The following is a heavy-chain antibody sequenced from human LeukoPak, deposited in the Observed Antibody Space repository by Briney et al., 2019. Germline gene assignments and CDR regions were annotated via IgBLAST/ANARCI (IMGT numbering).Heavy chain of an antibody. V-gene: IGHV3-33*06. Sequence: PGGSLRLSCAASGFTFSTYGMHWVRQAPGKGLEWVAIIWYDGSNTYYADSVKGRFTISRDNSKNTLYLQMNSLRAEDTAVYYCAKDNYWGQGTLVTVSS. CDR1: GFTFSTYG. CDR3: AKDNY. J-gene: IGHJ4*02. CDR2: IWYDGSNT.